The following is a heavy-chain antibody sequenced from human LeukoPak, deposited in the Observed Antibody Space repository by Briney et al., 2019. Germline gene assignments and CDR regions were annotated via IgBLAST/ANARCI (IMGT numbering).Heavy chain of an antibody. CDR1: GFTFSSYA. J-gene: IGHJ4*02. D-gene: IGHD3-9*01. Sequence: GGSLRLSCAASGFTFSSYAMSWDRQAPGKRLEWVSAISGSGGRTYYADSVKGRFTISRDNSKNTLYLQMNSLRAEDTAVYYCAKDMAPHGYFGFDYWGQGTLVTVSS. V-gene: IGHV3-23*01. CDR3: AKDMAPHGYFGFDY. CDR2: ISGSGGRT.